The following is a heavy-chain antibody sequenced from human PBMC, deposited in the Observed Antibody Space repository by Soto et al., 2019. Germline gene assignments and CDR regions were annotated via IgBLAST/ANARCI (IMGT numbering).Heavy chain of an antibody. Sequence: QVQLVQSRAEVKKPGSSVKVSCKASGGTFSSYAISWVRQAPGQGLEWMGGIIPIFGTANYAQKFQGRVTITADESTSTAYMELSSLRSQDTAVYYCAREEDAQPNNYYYGMDVWGQGTTVTVS. CDR2: IIPIFGTA. CDR3: AREEDAQPNNYYYGMDV. J-gene: IGHJ6*02. CDR1: GGTFSSYA. V-gene: IGHV1-69*01.